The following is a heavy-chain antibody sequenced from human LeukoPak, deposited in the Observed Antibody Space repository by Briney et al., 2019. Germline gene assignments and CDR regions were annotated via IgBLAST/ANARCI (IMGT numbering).Heavy chain of an antibody. CDR1: GDSVSGNSAA. D-gene: IGHD6-13*01. CDR3: AREWGYSSSWYANPFDY. CDR2: TYYRSKWYN. J-gene: IGHJ4*02. Sequence: SQTLSLTCAISGDSVSGNSAAWNWIRQSPSRGLEWLGRTYYRSKWYNDYAVSVKSRITINPDTSKNQFSLQLNSVTPEDTAVYYCAREWGYSSSWYANPFDYWGQGTLVTVSS. V-gene: IGHV6-1*01.